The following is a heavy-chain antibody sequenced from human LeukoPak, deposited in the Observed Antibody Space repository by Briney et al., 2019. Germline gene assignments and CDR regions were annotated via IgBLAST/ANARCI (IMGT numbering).Heavy chain of an antibody. D-gene: IGHD5-12*01. CDR2: IYYSGST. CDR1: GGSISSYY. CDR3: ARIYSGYDLVYFDY. J-gene: IGHJ4*02. Sequence: SETLSLTCTVSGGSISSYYWSWIRQPPGKGLEWIGYIYYSGSTNYNPSLKSRVTISVDTSKNQFSLKLSSVTAADTAVYYCARIYSGYDLVYFDYWGQGTLVTVSS. V-gene: IGHV4-59*12.